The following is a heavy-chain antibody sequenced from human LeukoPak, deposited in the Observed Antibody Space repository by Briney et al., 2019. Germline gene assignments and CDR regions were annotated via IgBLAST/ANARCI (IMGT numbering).Heavy chain of an antibody. CDR2: IYYSGST. D-gene: IGHD2-2*01. V-gene: IGHV4-61*08. Sequence: SETRSLTCTVSGGSISSGGYYWSSIRQPPGKGLEWIGYIYYSGSTNYNPYLKSRVTISVDTSKNQFSLQLSSVTAADTAVYYCASSIGSSNWFDPWGQGTLVTVSS. J-gene: IGHJ5*02. CDR3: ASSIGSSNWFDP. CDR1: GGSISSGGYY.